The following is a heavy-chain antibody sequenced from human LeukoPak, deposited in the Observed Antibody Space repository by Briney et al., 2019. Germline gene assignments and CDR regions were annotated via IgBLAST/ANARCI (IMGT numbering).Heavy chain of an antibody. CDR2: ISNEGIT. J-gene: IGHJ4*02. CDR3: ARDNTISGWYEIGH. V-gene: IGHV3-53*01. D-gene: IGHD6-19*01. Sequence: GGSLRFSCAASGFSVITNYMIWVRQAPGMGLECVSVISNEGITYYAESVKGRFSISRDKNTVFLQMNSLRAEDTAVYYCARDNTISGWYEIGHWGQGTLVTVSS. CDR1: GFSVITNY.